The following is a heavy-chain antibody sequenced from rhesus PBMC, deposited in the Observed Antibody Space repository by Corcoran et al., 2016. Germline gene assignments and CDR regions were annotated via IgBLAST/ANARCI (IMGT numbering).Heavy chain of an antibody. D-gene: IGHD2-21*01. J-gene: IGHJ5-2*02. CDR1: GVSISSNW. V-gene: IGHV4-173*01. CDR2: ISGSYGNT. CDR3: ARDWCHGSGCSSWDV. Sequence: QLQLQESGPGLVKPSETLSLTCAVSGVSISSNWWSWIRQPPGKGLEWIGRISGSYGNTNYNPPIKRRVTTSTDTSKNQFTLKVSSVTAADTAVYYCARDWCHGSGCSSWDVWGRGVLVTVSS.